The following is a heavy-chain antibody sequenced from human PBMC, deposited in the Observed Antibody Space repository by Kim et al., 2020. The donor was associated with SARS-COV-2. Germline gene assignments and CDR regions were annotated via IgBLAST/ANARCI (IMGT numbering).Heavy chain of an antibody. J-gene: IGHJ4*02. CDR1: GGSISSGGYY. Sequence: SETLSLTCTVSGGSISSGGYYWSWIRQHPGKGLEWIGYIYYSGSTYYNPSLKSRVTISVDTSKNQFSLKLSSVTAADTAVYYCARGVLWFGELSKYYFDYWGQGTLVTVSS. CDR2: IYYSGST. V-gene: IGHV4-31*03. D-gene: IGHD3-10*01. CDR3: ARGVLWFGELSKYYFDY.